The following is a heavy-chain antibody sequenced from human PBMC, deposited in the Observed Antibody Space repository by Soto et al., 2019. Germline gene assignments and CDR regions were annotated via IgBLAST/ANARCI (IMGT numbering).Heavy chain of an antibody. J-gene: IGHJ4*02. V-gene: IGHV4-59*01. Sequence: QVQLQESGPGLVKPSETLSLTCTVSRGSISTYYWSWIRQPPGKGLEWIGYIYYSGSTNYNPSLKSRVTISVDTSKNQFSLKLSSVSAADTAVYYCARDGSRYDFWSGPYYFDYWGQGTLVTVSS. CDR3: ARDGSRYDFWSGPYYFDY. CDR1: RGSISTYY. CDR2: IYYSGST. D-gene: IGHD3-3*01.